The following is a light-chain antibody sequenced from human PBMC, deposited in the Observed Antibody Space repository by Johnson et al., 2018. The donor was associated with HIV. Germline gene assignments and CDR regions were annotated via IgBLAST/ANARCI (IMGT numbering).Light chain of an antibody. CDR2: DNN. CDR1: SSNIGNNY. CDR3: ETWDSSLSAGGYV. V-gene: IGLV1-51*01. J-gene: IGLJ1*01. Sequence: QSVLTQPPSVSAAPGQKVTISCSGSSSNIGNNYVSWYQQLPGTAPKLLIYDNNKRPSGIPDRFSGSKSGTSATLGITGLQTGAEADYDCETWDSSLSAGGYVFGTGTKVTVL.